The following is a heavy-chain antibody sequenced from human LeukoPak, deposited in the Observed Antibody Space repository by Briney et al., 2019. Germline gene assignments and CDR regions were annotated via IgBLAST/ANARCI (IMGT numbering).Heavy chain of an antibody. V-gene: IGHV4-31*03. J-gene: IGHJ4*02. CDR3: ARVVVAATARDGV. CDR2: IYYSGST. CDR1: GGSISSGGYY. D-gene: IGHD2-15*01. Sequence: SETLSLTCTVSGGSISSGGYYWSWIRQHPGKGLEWIGYIYYSGSTYYNPSLKSRVTISVDTSKNQFSLKLSSVTAADTAVYYCARVVVAATARDGVWGQGTLVTVSS.